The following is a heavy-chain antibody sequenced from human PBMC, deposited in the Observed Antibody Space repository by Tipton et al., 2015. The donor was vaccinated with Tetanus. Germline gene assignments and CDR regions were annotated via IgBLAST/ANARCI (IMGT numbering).Heavy chain of an antibody. Sequence: GLVKPSQTLSLTCTVSGGSIISADHYWSWIRQPPGKGLEWIGYIYSGTTYYSPSLKSRVTISVDTSNNHFSLKLSSVTAADTAVYYCARATPSGSYFVRYYSMDVWGQGTTVVVSS. CDR1: GGSIISADHY. CDR2: IYSGTT. V-gene: IGHV4-30-4*01. J-gene: IGHJ6*02. CDR3: ARATPSGSYFVRYYSMDV. D-gene: IGHD3-22*01.